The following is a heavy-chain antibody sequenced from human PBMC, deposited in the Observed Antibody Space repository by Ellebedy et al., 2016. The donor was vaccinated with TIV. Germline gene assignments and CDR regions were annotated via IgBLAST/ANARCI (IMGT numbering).Heavy chain of an antibody. D-gene: IGHD4-17*01. CDR1: GFTFSSFS. CDR2: ISSSSNTI. CDR3: ARDLYGDFWFDY. J-gene: IGHJ4*02. Sequence: GESLKISXTASGFTFSSFSMNWVRQAPGKGLEWVSYISSSSNTIYYADSVKGRFTISRDDAKKSLYLQMNSLRADDTAVYYCARDLYGDFWFDYWGQGILVTVSS. V-gene: IGHV3-48*04.